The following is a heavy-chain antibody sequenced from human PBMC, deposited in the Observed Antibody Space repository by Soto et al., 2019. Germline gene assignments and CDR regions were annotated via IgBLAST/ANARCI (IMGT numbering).Heavy chain of an antibody. CDR1: GVSISSGGYY. Sequence: SETLSLTCTGSGVSISSGGYYWSWVRQHPGKGLEWIGYIYYNGSPYYNPSLRGRVTISVHTSNNQFSLELRAVTAADTAVYYCAGQNPYRTGSYYFDLWGQGTLVTVSS. CDR2: IYYNGSP. D-gene: IGHD6-19*01. J-gene: IGHJ4*02. CDR3: AGQNPYRTGSYYFDL. V-gene: IGHV4-31*03.